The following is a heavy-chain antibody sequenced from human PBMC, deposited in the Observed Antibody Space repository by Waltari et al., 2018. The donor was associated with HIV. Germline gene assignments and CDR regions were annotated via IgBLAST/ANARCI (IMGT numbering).Heavy chain of an antibody. Sequence: EVQLVESGGGFVQPGGSLRLSCAVSGFTLSSYWMTWVRRVPGKGRVWVANRKEDGSEAYYVDSVKVRITISRDNAKNSLYLQMNSLRAEDTAVYDCARQRGSGSGDYWGRGTLVTVSS. J-gene: IGHJ4*02. CDR2: RKEDGSEA. CDR3: ARQRGSGSGDY. D-gene: IGHD1-26*01. V-gene: IGHV3-7*01. CDR1: GFTLSSYW.